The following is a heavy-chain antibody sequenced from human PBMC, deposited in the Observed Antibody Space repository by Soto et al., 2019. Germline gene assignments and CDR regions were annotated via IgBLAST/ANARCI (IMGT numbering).Heavy chain of an antibody. J-gene: IGHJ6*02. CDR2: IYYSGST. V-gene: IGHV4-39*01. D-gene: IGHD4-17*01. Sequence: QLQLQESGPGLVKPSETLSLTCTVSGGSISSSSYYWGWIRQPPGKGLEWIGSIYYSGSTYYNPSLKSRVTISVDTSKNQFSLKLSSVTAADTAVYYRAAYPRYGDYAYYYYGMDVWGQGTTVTVSS. CDR3: AAYPRYGDYAYYYYGMDV. CDR1: GGSISSSSYY.